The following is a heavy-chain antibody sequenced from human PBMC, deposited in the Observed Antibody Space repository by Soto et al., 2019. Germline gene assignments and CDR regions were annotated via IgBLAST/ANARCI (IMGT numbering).Heavy chain of an antibody. CDR2: ISAYNGNT. D-gene: IGHD3-9*01. Sequence: GASVKVSCKASGYTFTSYGISWVRQAPGQGLEWMGWISAYNGNTNYAQKLQGRVTMTTDTSTSTAYMELRSLRSDDTAVYYCARDRADSLVTSLRYFDWLLFPHDAFDIWGQGTMVTVSS. CDR3: ARDRADSLVTSLRYFDWLLFPHDAFDI. J-gene: IGHJ3*02. V-gene: IGHV1-18*01. CDR1: GYTFTSYG.